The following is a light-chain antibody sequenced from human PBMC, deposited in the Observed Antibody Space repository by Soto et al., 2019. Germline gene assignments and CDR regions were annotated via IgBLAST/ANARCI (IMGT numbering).Light chain of an antibody. CDR1: QSISSW. CDR3: QQYNSYPT. Sequence: DIQMTQSPSTLSASVGDRVTITCRASQSISSWLAWYQQKPGKAPKLRVYKASSLESGVPSRFSGSGSGTEFTLTISSLQPDDFATYYCQQYNSYPTFGGGTKVETK. CDR2: KAS. J-gene: IGKJ4*01. V-gene: IGKV1-5*03.